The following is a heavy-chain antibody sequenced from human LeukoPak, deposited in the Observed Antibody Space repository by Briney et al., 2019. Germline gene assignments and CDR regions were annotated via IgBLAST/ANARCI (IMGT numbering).Heavy chain of an antibody. Sequence: GGSLRLSCVASGFTFSTSWVTWVRQAPGKGREWVANIDKHGSGKYYVDSVKGRFAISRDYASNSVFLQMDSLRAEDTSVYYCARDAGWGYYDLWGQGTPVTVSS. V-gene: IGHV3-7*01. J-gene: IGHJ4*02. D-gene: IGHD1-26*01. CDR3: ARDAGWGYYDL. CDR2: IDKHGSGK. CDR1: GFTFSTSW.